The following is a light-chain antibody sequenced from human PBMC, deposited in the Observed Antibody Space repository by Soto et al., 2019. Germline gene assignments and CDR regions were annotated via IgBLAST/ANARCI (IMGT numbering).Light chain of an antibody. CDR1: SGDVGGYYY. CDR2: EVS. Sequence: QSALTQPASVSGSPGQSITISCTGTSGDVGGYYYVSWYQQLPGKAPKLMISEVSNRPSGVSNRFSVSKSGNTAYLTISGLQAEDEADYYCISYTAGGPIFGAGTKLTVL. V-gene: IGLV2-14*01. CDR3: ISYTAGGPI. J-gene: IGLJ1*01.